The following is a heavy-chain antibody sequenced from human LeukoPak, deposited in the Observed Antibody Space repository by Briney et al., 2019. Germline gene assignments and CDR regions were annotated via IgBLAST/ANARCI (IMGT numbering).Heavy chain of an antibody. Sequence: GASVKVSCKASGGTFTSYAISWVRQAPGQGLEWMGWISAYNGNTNYAQKLQGRVTMTTDTSTSTAYMELRSLRFDDTAVYYCARYSSGWPIDYWGQGTLVTVSS. CDR3: ARYSSGWPIDY. CDR2: ISAYNGNT. V-gene: IGHV1-18*01. D-gene: IGHD6-19*01. CDR1: GGTFTSYA. J-gene: IGHJ4*02.